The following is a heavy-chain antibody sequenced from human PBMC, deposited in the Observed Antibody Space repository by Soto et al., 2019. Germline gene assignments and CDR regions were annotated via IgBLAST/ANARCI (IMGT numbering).Heavy chain of an antibody. CDR1: GFTFSRYG. Sequence: PGGSLRLSCAASGFTFSRYGMHWVRQAPGKGLEWVAVISDDGSDKYYADSVKGRLTISRDNSKNTLYLQMNSLRAEDTAVYYCAKDPEGSGFSPYGLDVWGQGTTVTVSS. CDR2: ISDDGSDK. V-gene: IGHV3-30*18. J-gene: IGHJ6*02. D-gene: IGHD3-10*01. CDR3: AKDPEGSGFSPYGLDV.